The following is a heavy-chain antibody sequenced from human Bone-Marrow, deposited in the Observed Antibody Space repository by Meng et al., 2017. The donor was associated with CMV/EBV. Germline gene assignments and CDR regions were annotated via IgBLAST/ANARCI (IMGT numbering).Heavy chain of an antibody. D-gene: IGHD3-3*01. CDR2: IRSKANSYAT. J-gene: IGHJ4*02. V-gene: IGHV3-73*01. CDR1: GFTFSGSA. CDR3: AKEENSGFLEWLSY. Sequence: GGSLRLSCAASGFTFSGSAMHWVRQASGKGLEWVGRIRSKANSYATAYAASVKGRFTISRDDSKNTAYLQMNSLKTEDTAVYYCAKEENSGFLEWLSYWGQGTLVTVSS.